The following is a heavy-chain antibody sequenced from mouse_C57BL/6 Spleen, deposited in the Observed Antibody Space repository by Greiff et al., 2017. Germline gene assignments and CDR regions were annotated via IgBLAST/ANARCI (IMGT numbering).Heavy chain of an antibody. CDR3: AIYYGNYDFDY. CDR2: IDPSDSYT. CDR1: GYTFTSYW. V-gene: IGHV1-50*01. J-gene: IGHJ2*01. Sequence: VQLQQPGAELVKPGASVKLSCKASGYTFTSYWMQWVKQRPGQGLEWIGEIDPSDSYTNYNQKFKGKATLTVATSSSTAYMQLSSLTSEDSAVYYCAIYYGNYDFDYWGQGTTLTVSS. D-gene: IGHD2-1*01.